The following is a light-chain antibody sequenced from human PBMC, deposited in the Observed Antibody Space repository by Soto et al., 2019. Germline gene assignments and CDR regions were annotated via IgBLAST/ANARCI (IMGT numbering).Light chain of an antibody. CDR3: QQYVHWPPGT. J-gene: IGKJ1*01. Sequence: MTQSPSSLSASVGDRVTITCRASQGINRWLAWHQQRPGQAPRLLIYDTSTRAAGIAARFSGSGSGTEFTLTISSLQSEDFAVYYCQQYVHWPPGTFGQGTKVDIK. V-gene: IGKV3-15*01. CDR2: DTS. CDR1: QGINRW.